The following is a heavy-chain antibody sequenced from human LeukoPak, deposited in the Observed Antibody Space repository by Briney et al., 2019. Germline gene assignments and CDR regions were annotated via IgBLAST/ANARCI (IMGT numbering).Heavy chain of an antibody. CDR1: GYTFTSYG. V-gene: IGHV1-8*02. CDR3: ARVRRTIFGSYYYYMDV. CDR2: MNPNSGNT. J-gene: IGHJ6*03. D-gene: IGHD3-3*01. Sequence: ASVKVSCKASGYTFTSYGISWVRQATGQGLEWMGWMNPNSGNTGYAQKFQGRVTMTRNTSISTAYMELSSLRSEDTAVYYCARVRRTIFGSYYYYMDVWGKGTTVTVSS.